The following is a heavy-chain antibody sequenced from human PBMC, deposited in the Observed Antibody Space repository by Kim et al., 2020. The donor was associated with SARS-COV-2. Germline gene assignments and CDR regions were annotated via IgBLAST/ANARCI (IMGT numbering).Heavy chain of an antibody. V-gene: IGHV1-18*01. CDR3: AKTRGVGATSRFDY. J-gene: IGHJ4*02. D-gene: IGHD1-26*01. Sequence: AQEIQGRVTRTTDTSTSTAYMELRSLRSDDTAVYYCAKTRGVGATSRFDYWGQGTLVTVSS.